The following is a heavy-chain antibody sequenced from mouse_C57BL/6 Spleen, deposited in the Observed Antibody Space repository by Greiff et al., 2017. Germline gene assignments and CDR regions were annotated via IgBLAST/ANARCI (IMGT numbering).Heavy chain of an antibody. CDR3: TLYYYGSSYWYFDV. CDR1: GFNIKDYY. Sequence: VHVKQSGAELVRPGASVKLSCTASGFNIKDYYMHWVKQRPEQGLEWIGRIDPEDGDTEYAPKFQGKATMTADTSSNTAYLQLSSLTSEDTAVYYCTLYYYGSSYWYFDVWGTGTTVTVSS. J-gene: IGHJ1*03. V-gene: IGHV14-1*01. D-gene: IGHD1-1*01. CDR2: IDPEDGDT.